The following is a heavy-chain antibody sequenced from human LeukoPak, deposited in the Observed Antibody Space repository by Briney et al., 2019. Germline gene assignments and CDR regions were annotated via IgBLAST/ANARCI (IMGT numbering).Heavy chain of an antibody. Sequence: GGSLRLSCTTSTFTFSTYWMTWVRQAPGKGLEWVANIKQDGSEKNYADSVKGRFAISRDNARNSLYLQINSLRVEDTAVYYCARWSTWREQQLKSDFWGQGALVIVSS. CDR1: TFTFSTYW. J-gene: IGHJ4*02. D-gene: IGHD6-13*01. V-gene: IGHV3-7*01. CDR3: ARWSTWREQQLKSDF. CDR2: IKQDGSEK.